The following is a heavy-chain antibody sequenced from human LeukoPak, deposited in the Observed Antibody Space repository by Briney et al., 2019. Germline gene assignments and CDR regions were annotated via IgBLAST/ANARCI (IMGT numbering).Heavy chain of an antibody. CDR2: IYYSGST. J-gene: IGHJ3*02. CDR3: ARQMVRGVIAAFDI. Sequence: SETLSLTCTVSGGSISSSSYYWGWIRQPPGKGLEWIGYIYYSGSTNYNPSLKSRVTISVDTSKNQFSLKLSSVTAADTAVYYCARQMVRGVIAAFDIWGQGTMVTVSS. V-gene: IGHV4-61*05. D-gene: IGHD3-10*01. CDR1: GGSISSSSYY.